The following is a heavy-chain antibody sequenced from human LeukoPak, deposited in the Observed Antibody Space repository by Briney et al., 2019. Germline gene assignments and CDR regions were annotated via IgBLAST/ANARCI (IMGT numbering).Heavy chain of an antibody. V-gene: IGHV4-39*01. CDR3: ARYDFFDAPYYFDY. Sequence: SETLSLTCTVSGGSISSSSSYWGWIRQPPGKGLEWIGSIYYSGSTYYNPSLKSRVTISVDTSKNQFSLKLSSVTAADTAVYYCARYDFFDAPYYFDYWGQGTLVTVSS. J-gene: IGHJ4*02. D-gene: IGHD3/OR15-3a*01. CDR2: IYYSGST. CDR1: GGSISSSSSY.